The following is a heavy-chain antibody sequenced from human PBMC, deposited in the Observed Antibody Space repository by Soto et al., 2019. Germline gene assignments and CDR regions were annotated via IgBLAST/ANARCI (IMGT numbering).Heavy chain of an antibody. J-gene: IGHJ3*01. D-gene: IGHD3-22*01. CDR3: ARDQLYYNDISGRPLNAFDV. V-gene: IGHV4-31*03. CDR2: IYYSGST. CDR1: GGSISSGGYY. Sequence: SETLSLTCTVSGGSISSGGYYWSWIRQHPGKGLEWIGYIYYSGSTYYNPSLKSRVTISVDTSKNQFSLKLSSVTAADTAVYYCARDQLYYNDISGRPLNAFDVWGQGTMVTVS.